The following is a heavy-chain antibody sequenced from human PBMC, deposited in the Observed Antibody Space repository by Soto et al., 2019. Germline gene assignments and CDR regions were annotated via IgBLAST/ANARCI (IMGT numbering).Heavy chain of an antibody. CDR1: GFTFSSYA. V-gene: IGHV3-64*01. D-gene: IGHD3-16*01. Sequence: EVQLVESGGGLVQPGGSLRLSCAASGFTFSSYAMHWVRQAPGKGLEYVSGITSNGGNTDYASSVKGRFTISRNNSNNTMYLQTGSLRAEEMVVYYGARRVSIGYGMDVWGQGTTVTVSS. CDR2: ITSNGGNT. J-gene: IGHJ6*02. CDR3: ARRVSIGYGMDV.